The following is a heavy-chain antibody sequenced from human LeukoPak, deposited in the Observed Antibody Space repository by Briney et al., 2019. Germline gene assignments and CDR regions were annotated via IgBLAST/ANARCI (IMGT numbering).Heavy chain of an antibody. CDR2: FDPEDGET. CDR3: ARGGLRYFDWLGL. V-gene: IGHV1-24*01. D-gene: IGHD3-9*01. CDR1: GYTLTELS. Sequence: ASVKVSCKVSGYTLTELSMHWVRQAPGKGLEWMGGFDPEDGETIYAQKFQGRVTMTTDTSTSTAYMELRSLRSDDTAVYYCARGGLRYFDWLGLWGQGTLVTVSS. J-gene: IGHJ5*02.